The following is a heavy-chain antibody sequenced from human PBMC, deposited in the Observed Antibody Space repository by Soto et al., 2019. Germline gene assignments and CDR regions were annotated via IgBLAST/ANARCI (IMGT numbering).Heavy chain of an antibody. Sequence: QVQLRESGPGLVKPSETLSLTCTVSGGSISTYYWSWIRQPPGKGLEWIGYIYYGGSADYNPSLKSRVTISVYTSKKQFSLKLSSVTAADTAVYYCARGGHCANGVCSALDYWGQGTLVTVSS. CDR1: GGSISTYY. V-gene: IGHV4-59*08. CDR3: ARGGHCANGVCSALDY. D-gene: IGHD2-8*01. CDR2: IYYGGSA. J-gene: IGHJ4*02.